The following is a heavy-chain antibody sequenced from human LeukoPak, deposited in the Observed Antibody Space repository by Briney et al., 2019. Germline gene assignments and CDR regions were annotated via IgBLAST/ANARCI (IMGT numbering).Heavy chain of an antibody. CDR3: ARISAGRYGMDV. Sequence: SETLSLTCTVSGGSVASGGYYWSWIRQHPGKGPEWIGYVYYTGSTYYNPSLKSRVTISPDTSKNQFSLKVSSVTAAETDVYYCARISAGRYGMDVWGQGTTVTVSS. J-gene: IGHJ6*02. CDR1: GGSVASGGYY. CDR2: VYYTGST. D-gene: IGHD6-6*01. V-gene: IGHV4-31*03.